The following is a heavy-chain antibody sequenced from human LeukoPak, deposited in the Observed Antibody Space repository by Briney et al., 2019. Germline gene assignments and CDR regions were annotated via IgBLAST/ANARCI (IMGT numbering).Heavy chain of an antibody. CDR2: ISYNGIT. V-gene: IGHV4-39*01. CDR1: GDSIRTNNYF. J-gene: IGHJ5*02. Sequence: SSETLSLTCSVSGDSIRTNNYFWGWIRQPPGMGLEWIGSISYNGITYYNPSLKSRASVSVDTSKNQFSLNLSSVTAADTAIYYCARRPGHTWDMGNWFDPWGQGTLVTVSS. D-gene: IGHD1-26*01. CDR3: ARRPGHTWDMGNWFDP.